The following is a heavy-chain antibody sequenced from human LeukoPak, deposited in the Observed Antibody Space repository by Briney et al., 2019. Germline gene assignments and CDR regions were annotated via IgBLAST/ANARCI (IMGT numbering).Heavy chain of an antibody. D-gene: IGHD5-18*01. Sequence: PSETLSLTCTVSGGSISSYYWSWIRQPAGKGLEWIGRIYTSGSTNYNPSLKSRVTMSVDTSKNQFSLKLSSVTAADTAVYYCARGPAWIQLWSNWFDPWGQGTLVTVSS. CDR1: GGSISSYY. J-gene: IGHJ5*02. CDR3: ARGPAWIQLWSNWFDP. CDR2: IYTSGST. V-gene: IGHV4-4*07.